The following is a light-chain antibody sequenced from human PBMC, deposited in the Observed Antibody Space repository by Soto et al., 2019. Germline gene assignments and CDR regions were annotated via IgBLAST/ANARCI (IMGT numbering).Light chain of an antibody. CDR1: QGIGTD. Sequence: AIQMTQSPSSLSASVGDRVTITCRASQGIGTDLGWYQLKPGKAPKLLVYGASTLQSGGLPWFSGSGSGTDFTLTVSSLLPYDFTAYYCLHDFSYPRTFGQGTMVEIK. CDR2: GAS. V-gene: IGKV1-6*02. J-gene: IGKJ1*01. CDR3: LHDFSYPRT.